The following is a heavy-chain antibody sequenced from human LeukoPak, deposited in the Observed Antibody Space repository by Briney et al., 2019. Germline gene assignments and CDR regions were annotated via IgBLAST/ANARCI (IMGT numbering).Heavy chain of an antibody. V-gene: IGHV4-59*12. D-gene: IGHD6-13*01. J-gene: IGHJ4*02. CDR3: ARDRGIAAAGITDY. Sequence: SETLSLTCTVSGDSISGYYWSWVRQPPGKGLEWIGYIYHNGNTNYNPSLKSRVTISVDTSKNQFSLKLSSVTAADTAVYYCARDRGIAAAGITDYWGQGTLVTVSS. CDR1: GDSISGYY. CDR2: IYHNGNT.